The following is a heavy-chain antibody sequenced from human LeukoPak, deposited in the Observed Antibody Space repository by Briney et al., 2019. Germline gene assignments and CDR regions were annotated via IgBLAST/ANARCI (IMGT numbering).Heavy chain of an antibody. CDR1: GYTFTSYY. Sequence: ASVKVSCKASGYTFTSYYMHWVRQAPGQGLEWMGIINPSGGSTSYAQKFQGRVTMTRDMSTSTVYMELSRLRSDDTAVYYCARDFGSLLWFGEYSDYWGQGTQVTVSS. V-gene: IGHV1-46*01. J-gene: IGHJ4*02. CDR3: ARDFGSLLWFGEYSDY. CDR2: INPSGGST. D-gene: IGHD3-10*01.